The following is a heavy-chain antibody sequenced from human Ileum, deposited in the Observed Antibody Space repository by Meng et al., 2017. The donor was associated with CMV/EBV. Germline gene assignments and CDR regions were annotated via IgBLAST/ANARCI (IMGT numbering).Heavy chain of an antibody. CDR1: GGSVSRDYYY. CDR3: ARGWADIRLSGVMDL. D-gene: IGHD2-8*01. CDR2: ISYSGNT. J-gene: IGHJ6*02. V-gene: IGHV4-61*01. Sequence: SETLSLTCAVSGGSVSRDYYYWSWIRQPPGKGLEWVAYISYSGNTNSNPSLKSRVSISADAAKNLFSLRLNSVTTADTAVYYCARGWADIRLSGVMDLWGQGTMVTVSS.